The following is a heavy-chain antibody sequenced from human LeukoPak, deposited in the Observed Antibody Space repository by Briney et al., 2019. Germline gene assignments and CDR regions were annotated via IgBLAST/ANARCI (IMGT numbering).Heavy chain of an antibody. CDR3: ATHKEGSYSVS. D-gene: IGHD3-10*01. V-gene: IGHV4-39*01. CDR1: GGSIPTTRDY. J-gene: IGHJ5*02. Sequence: SETLSLTCSVSGGSIPTTRDYWGWIRQSPGMGLEWIGSVYYFGNAYYRPSLMSRATISIDTSKKRISMNLTSVTARDTGIYYYATHKEGSYSVSWGEGALVTVSS. CDR2: VYYFGNA.